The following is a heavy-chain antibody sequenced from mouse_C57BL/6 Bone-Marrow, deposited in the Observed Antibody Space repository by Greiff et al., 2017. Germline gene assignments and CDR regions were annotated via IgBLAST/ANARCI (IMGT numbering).Heavy chain of an antibody. J-gene: IGHJ2*01. V-gene: IGHV1-77*01. Sequence: VQLQQSGAELVKPGASVKISCKASGYTFTDYCMNWVKQRPGRGLEWIGKIGPGSGSTYYNEKFKGKATLTADKSSSTAYMQLSSLTSEDSAVYFFARRDGGCYFDYWGQGTTLTVSS. CDR3: ARRDGGCYFDY. D-gene: IGHD1-1*02. CDR2: IGPGSGST. CDR1: GYTFTDYC.